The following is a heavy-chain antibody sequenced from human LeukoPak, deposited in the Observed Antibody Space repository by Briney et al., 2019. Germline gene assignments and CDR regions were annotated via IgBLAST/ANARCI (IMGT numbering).Heavy chain of an antibody. CDR1: GGSFSGYY. CDR3: ARVSSSWYEDWYFDL. Sequence: SETLSLTCAVYGGSFSGYYWSWIRQPAGKGLEWIGRIYTSGSTNYNPSLKSRVTMSVDPSKNQFSLKLSSVTAADTAVYYCARVSSSWYEDWYFDLWGRGTLVSVSS. V-gene: IGHV4-59*10. D-gene: IGHD6-13*01. CDR2: IYTSGST. J-gene: IGHJ2*01.